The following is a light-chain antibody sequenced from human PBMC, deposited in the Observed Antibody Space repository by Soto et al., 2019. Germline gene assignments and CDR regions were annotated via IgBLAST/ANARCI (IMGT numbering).Light chain of an antibody. CDR1: QSVTSTY. Sequence: EIVLTQSSVTLSLSPGERATLSCRASQSVTSTYLAWYQQKPGRSPRLIIYGGSTRASGFPDRFSGGGSGTDFTRTISRLEPEDSEVYYCHCQQFDSSRVYSFGQGTKLEI. J-gene: IGKJ2*03. V-gene: IGKV3-20*01. CDR2: GGS. CDR3: QQFDSSRVYS.